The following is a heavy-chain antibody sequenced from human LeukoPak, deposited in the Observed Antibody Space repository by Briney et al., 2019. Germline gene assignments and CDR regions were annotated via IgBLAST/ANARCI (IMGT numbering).Heavy chain of an antibody. Sequence: ASVKVSCKAPGYTFTSYDINWVRQGTGQGLEWMGWINPNSGGTNYAQKFQGRVTMTRDTSISTAYMELSSLRSDDTAVYYCARVGRDAYTLPYWGQGTLVTVSS. CDR3: ARVGRDAYTLPY. CDR1: GYTFTSYD. J-gene: IGHJ4*02. CDR2: INPNSGGT. V-gene: IGHV1-2*02. D-gene: IGHD5-24*01.